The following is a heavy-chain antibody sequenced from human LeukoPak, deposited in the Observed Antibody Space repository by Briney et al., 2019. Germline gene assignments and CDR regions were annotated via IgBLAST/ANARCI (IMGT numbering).Heavy chain of an antibody. V-gene: IGHV1-18*04. Sequence: ASVKVSCKASGYTFTSYGISWVRQAPGQGLEWMGWISAYNGNTNYAQKLQGRVTMATDTSTSTAYMELRSLRSDDTAVYYCARDRFILGYCSGGSCPFDYWGQGTLVTVSS. CDR3: ARDRFILGYCSGGSCPFDY. CDR1: GYTFTSYG. D-gene: IGHD2-15*01. CDR2: ISAYNGNT. J-gene: IGHJ4*02.